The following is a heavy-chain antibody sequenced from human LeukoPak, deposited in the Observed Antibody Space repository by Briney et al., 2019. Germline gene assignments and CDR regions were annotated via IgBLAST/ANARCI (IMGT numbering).Heavy chain of an antibody. V-gene: IGHV3-30*18. CDR2: ISYDGSNK. Sequence: PGGSLRLSCAASGFTFSSYGMHWVRQAPGKGLEWVAVISYDGSNKYYADSVKGRFTISRDNSKNTLYLQMNSLRAEDTAVYYCAKDSSGYSAFDIWGQGTMVTVSS. CDR1: GFTFSSYG. CDR3: AKDSSGYSAFDI. D-gene: IGHD3-22*01. J-gene: IGHJ3*02.